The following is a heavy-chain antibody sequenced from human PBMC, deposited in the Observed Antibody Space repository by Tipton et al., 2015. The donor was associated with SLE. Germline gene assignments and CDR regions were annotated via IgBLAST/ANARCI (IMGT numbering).Heavy chain of an antibody. J-gene: IGHJ4*01. CDR1: GFTFSSYG. D-gene: IGHD1-26*01. Sequence: SLRLSCAASGFTFSSYGMHWVRQAPGKGLEWVAVISYDGSNNYYADSVKGRFTASRDNSKNTLYLQMNSLRAEDTAVYYCARVVGVTDYFDFWGHGTLVTVSS. V-gene: IGHV3-30*19. CDR3: ARVVGVTDYFDF. CDR2: ISYDGSNN.